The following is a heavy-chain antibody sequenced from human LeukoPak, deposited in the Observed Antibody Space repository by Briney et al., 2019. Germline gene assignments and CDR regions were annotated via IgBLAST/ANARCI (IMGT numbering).Heavy chain of an antibody. J-gene: IGHJ4*02. CDR1: GGSLSTTNW. CDR2: VHLSGRT. CDR3: AREGGPYRPLDY. Sequence: SGTPSLTCGASGGSLSTTNWWTWVRQPPGEGLEWIGEVHLSGRTHYNPSLESRVTMSVDMSENHISLRLTSVTAADTAVYYCAREGGPYRPLDYSGQGTLVTVSS. V-gene: IGHV4-4*02.